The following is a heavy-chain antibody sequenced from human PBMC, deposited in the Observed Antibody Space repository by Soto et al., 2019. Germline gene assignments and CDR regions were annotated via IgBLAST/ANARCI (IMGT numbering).Heavy chain of an antibody. D-gene: IGHD3-9*01. CDR2: IYYSGST. Sequence: SETLSLTCTVSGGSISSSSYYWGWIRQPPGKGLEWIGNIYYSGSTYYNPSLKSRVTISVDTSKNQFSLKLSSVTAADTAVYYCARANGVLRYFDWLLPRPYYFDYWGQGTLVTVSS. V-gene: IGHV4-39*07. CDR3: ARANGVLRYFDWLLPRPYYFDY. CDR1: GGSISSSSYY. J-gene: IGHJ4*02.